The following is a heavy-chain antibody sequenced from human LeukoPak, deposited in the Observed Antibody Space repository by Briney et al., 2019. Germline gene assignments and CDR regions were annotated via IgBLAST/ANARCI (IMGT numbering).Heavy chain of an antibody. Sequence: ASVKVSCKASGYSFTAYYMHWVRQAPGQGLEWMGWINPNNGGTKYAQKFQGRVTMTRDTSISTAYMELSSLRSDDTAMYYCARDGYSNGSGWFDPWDQGTLVIVSS. V-gene: IGHV1-2*02. D-gene: IGHD5-18*01. J-gene: IGHJ5*02. CDR1: GYSFTAYY. CDR2: INPNNGGT. CDR3: ARDGYSNGSGWFDP.